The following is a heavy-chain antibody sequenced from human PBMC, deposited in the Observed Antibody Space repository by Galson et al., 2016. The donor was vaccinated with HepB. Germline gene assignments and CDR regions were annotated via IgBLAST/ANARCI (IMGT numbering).Heavy chain of an antibody. J-gene: IGHJ4*02. D-gene: IGHD3-10*01. V-gene: IGHV3-15*01. CDR2: IRSNTDGGTT. Sequence: SLRLSCAASGFTFRNAWMSWVRQAPGKGLEWVGRIRSNTDGGTTDDAAPGKGRFSISRDDSKSTVYLQMDSLITEDTGVYYCSTDTNCFYGSGSCGDHWGQGTLVTVSS. CDR3: STDTNCFYGSGSCGDH. CDR1: GFTFRNAW.